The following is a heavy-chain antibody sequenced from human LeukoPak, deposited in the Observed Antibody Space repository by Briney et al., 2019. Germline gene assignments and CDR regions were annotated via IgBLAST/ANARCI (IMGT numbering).Heavy chain of an antibody. Sequence: ASVKVSCKASGYTFTSYGISWVRQAPGQGLEWMGWISTYNDDSIYAQNFQGRFTMTTDTSTSTAYMDLRSLRSDDTAVYYCARFSLGAAAAGFDPWGQGTLVTVSS. D-gene: IGHD6-13*01. CDR2: ISTYNDDS. CDR1: GYTFTSYG. J-gene: IGHJ5*02. V-gene: IGHV1-18*01. CDR3: ARFSLGAAAAGFDP.